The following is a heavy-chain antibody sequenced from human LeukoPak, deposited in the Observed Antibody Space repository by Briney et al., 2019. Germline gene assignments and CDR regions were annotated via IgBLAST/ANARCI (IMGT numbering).Heavy chain of an antibody. D-gene: IGHD3-3*01. CDR1: GGSISSSSYY. CDR3: ARFGVSYDDAFDI. J-gene: IGHJ3*02. CDR2: IYYSGST. Sequence: KPSETLSLTCTVSGGSISSSSYYWGWIRQPPGKGLEWIGSIYYSGSTYYNPSLKSRVTISVDTSKNQFSLKLSSVTAADTAVYYCARFGVSYDDAFDIWGQGTMVTVSS. V-gene: IGHV4-39*07.